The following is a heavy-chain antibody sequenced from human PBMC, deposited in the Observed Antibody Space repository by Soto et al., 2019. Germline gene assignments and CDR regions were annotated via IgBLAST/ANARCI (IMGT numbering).Heavy chain of an antibody. CDR2: IKSKSDGGTT. CDR1: GFTFSNAR. CDR3: ARGRLEGTTIPGY. D-gene: IGHD1-26*01. V-gene: IGHV3-15*01. Sequence: EVQLAESGGGLVEPGGSLRLSCAASGFTFSNARMSWVRQAPGKGLEWVGRIKSKSDGGTTDYAAPVKGRFTISRDDSEDTLYLQMNSLKTEDTAVYYCARGRLEGTTIPGYWGQGTLVTVSS. J-gene: IGHJ4*02.